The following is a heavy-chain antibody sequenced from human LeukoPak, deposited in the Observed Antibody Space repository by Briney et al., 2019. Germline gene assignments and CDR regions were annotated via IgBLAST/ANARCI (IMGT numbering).Heavy chain of an antibody. CDR2: INPNSGGT. V-gene: IGHV1-2*02. D-gene: IGHD3-22*01. J-gene: IGHJ4*02. Sequence: ASVKVSCKASGYTFTGYYMHWVRQAPGQGLEWMGWINPNSGGTNYAQKFQGRVTMTRDTSISTAYMELSRLRSDDTAVYYCARDLYSAYDSISRSDSDWGQGTLVTVSS. CDR1: GYTFTGYY. CDR3: ARDLYSAYDSISRSDSD.